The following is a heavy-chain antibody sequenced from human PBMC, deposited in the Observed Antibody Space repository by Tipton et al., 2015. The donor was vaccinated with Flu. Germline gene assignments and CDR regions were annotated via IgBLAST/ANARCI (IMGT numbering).Heavy chain of an antibody. CDR2: IYHSGST. V-gene: IGHV4-38-2*01. CDR3: ARGPNSRDLYFDL. D-gene: IGHD6-13*01. J-gene: IGHJ2*01. Sequence: GLVKPSETLSLTCAVSGYSISSGYYWGWIRQPPGKGLEWIGSIYHSGSTYYNPSLKSRVTISVDTSKNQFSLKLSSVTAADTAVYYCARGPNSRDLYFDLWGRGTLVTVSS. CDR1: GYSISSGYY.